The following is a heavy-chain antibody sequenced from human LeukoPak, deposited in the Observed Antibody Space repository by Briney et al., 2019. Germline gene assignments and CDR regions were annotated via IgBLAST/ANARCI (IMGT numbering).Heavy chain of an antibody. Sequence: PSETLSLTCTVSGGSISSGDYYWSWIRQPPGKGLEWIGYIYYSGSTYYNPSLKSRVTISVDTPKNQFSLKLSSVTAADTAVYYCASPGSGFWSGYMDVWGKGTTVTVSS. D-gene: IGHD3-3*01. CDR3: ASPGSGFWSGYMDV. CDR1: GGSISSGDYY. CDR2: IYYSGST. J-gene: IGHJ6*03. V-gene: IGHV4-30-4*08.